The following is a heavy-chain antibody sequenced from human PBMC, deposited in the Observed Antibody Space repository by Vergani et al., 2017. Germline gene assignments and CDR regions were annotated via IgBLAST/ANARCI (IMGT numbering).Heavy chain of an antibody. J-gene: IGHJ6*02. CDR2: ISYDGSKT. V-gene: IGHV3-33*05. Sequence: QVQLVESGGGVVQPGTSLRLSCEASGFKFSQFGMHWVRQGPGKGLEWVAFISYDGSKTQYADSEKGRVTISRDNSKNTVGLEMSSLRVDDTATYYCARDIGRNYYYYGMDVWGQGTTVTVSS. D-gene: IGHD3-10*01. CDR3: ARDIGRNYYYYGMDV. CDR1: GFKFSQFG.